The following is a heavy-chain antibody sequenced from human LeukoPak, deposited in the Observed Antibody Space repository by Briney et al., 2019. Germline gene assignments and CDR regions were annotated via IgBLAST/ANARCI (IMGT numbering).Heavy chain of an antibody. CDR3: ASTITVTTDY. J-gene: IGHJ4*02. CDR2: IYHSGSV. CDR1: GYSISSGYY. Sequence: PSETLSLTCTVSGYSISSGYYWGWIRQPPGKGLEWIGSIYHSGSVYFNPSLKSRVTISVDTSNNQFSLKLSSVTAADTAAYYCASTITVTTDYWGQGTLVTVSS. V-gene: IGHV4-38-2*02. D-gene: IGHD4-17*01.